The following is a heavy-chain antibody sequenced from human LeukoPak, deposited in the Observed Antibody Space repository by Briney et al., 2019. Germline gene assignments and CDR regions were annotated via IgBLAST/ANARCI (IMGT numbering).Heavy chain of an antibody. CDR1: GFTFTNAW. CDR3: TTDLGTYYHGSQRLIPIDY. J-gene: IGHJ4*02. D-gene: IGHD3-10*01. CDR2: IKSKTDGETT. Sequence: GGSLRLSCVDPGFTFTNAWMSWVRQAPGKGLEWIGRIKSKTDGETTNYAEPVRGRFTISRDDSKSAVYLQMNSLKIEDTAVYYCTTDLGTYYHGSQRLIPIDYWGQGTLVTVSS. V-gene: IGHV3-15*01.